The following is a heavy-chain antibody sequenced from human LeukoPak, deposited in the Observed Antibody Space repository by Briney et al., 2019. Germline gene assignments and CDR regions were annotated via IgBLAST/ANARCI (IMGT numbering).Heavy chain of an antibody. V-gene: IGHV3-23*01. J-gene: IGHJ5*02. CDR2: ISGSGGST. Sequence: GGSLRLSCAASGFTFSSYAMSWVRQAPGKGLEWVSAISGSGGSTYYADSVKGRFTISRDNSKNTLYLQMNSLRAEDTAVYYCAKGVDMVATIFSGNWFDPWGQGTLVTVSS. CDR3: AKGVDMVATIFSGNWFDP. CDR1: GFTFSSYA. D-gene: IGHD5-12*01.